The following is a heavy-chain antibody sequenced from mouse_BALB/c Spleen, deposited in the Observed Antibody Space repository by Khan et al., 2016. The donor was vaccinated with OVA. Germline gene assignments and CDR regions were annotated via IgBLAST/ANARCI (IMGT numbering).Heavy chain of an antibody. D-gene: IGHD2-1*01. Sequence: EVELVESGGGLVKPGGSLKLSCSASGFTFSTFVMSWVRQTPEKRLEWVATISSAGPYTYYSDSVKGRFTISRDNAKNTLYLQMNSLRSEDTAMYYCTNGNYGCFAYWGQGTLVTVSA. CDR3: TNGNYGCFAY. CDR1: GFTFSTFV. J-gene: IGHJ3*01. CDR2: ISSAGPYT. V-gene: IGHV5-9-1*01.